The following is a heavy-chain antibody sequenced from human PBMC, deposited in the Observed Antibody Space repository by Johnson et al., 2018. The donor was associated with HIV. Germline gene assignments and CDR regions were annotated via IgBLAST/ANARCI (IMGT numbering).Heavy chain of an antibody. D-gene: IGHD2/OR15-2a*01. CDR1: GFTFSSSA. Sequence: QVQLVESGGGVVQPGRSLRLSCSASGFTFSSSAMHWVRQAPGKGLEWVAVISYDGRNEYYADTVKGRFSISRDNVKNTLYLQMNSLRAEDTAVYYCAREPTTSDAFDIWGQGTMVTVS. CDR2: ISYDGRNE. J-gene: IGHJ3*02. V-gene: IGHV3-30*14. CDR3: AREPTTSDAFDI.